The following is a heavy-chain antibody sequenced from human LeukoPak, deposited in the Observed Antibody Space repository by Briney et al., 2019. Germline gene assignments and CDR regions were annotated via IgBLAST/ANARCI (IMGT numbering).Heavy chain of an antibody. CDR2: MSHSGTT. CDR1: GGSVTTSSYY. CDR3: ANRGLYGYFTS. J-gene: IGHJ4*02. D-gene: IGHD3-10*01. V-gene: IGHV4-39*01. Sequence: PSETLSLTCSVSGGSVTTSSYYWGRVRQPPGKGLEWIGSMSHSGTTWYSPSLKSRVTISADTSSNQFSLRLASVTATDTAVYYCANRGLYGYFTSWGQGTLVTVSS.